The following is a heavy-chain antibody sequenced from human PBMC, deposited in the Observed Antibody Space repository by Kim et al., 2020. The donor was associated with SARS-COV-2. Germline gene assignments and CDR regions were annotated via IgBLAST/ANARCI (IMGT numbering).Heavy chain of an antibody. CDR3: AKVWTTLTEYYFDY. J-gene: IGHJ4*02. CDR1: GFTFSSYA. Sequence: GGSLRLSCAASGFTFSSYAMSWVRQAPGKGLEWVSAISGSGGNTYYADSMKSRFTISRDNSKNTLYLQMNSLRAEDTDVYYCAKVWTTLTEYYFDYWGQGNLGTVSA. CDR2: ISGSGGNT. D-gene: IGHD4-17*01. V-gene: IGHV3-23*01.